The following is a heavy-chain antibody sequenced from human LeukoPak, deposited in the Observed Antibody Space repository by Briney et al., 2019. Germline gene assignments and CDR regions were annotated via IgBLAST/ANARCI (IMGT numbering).Heavy chain of an antibody. CDR1: GFTFSSYS. CDR3: ARPTGIDSSGYPRVNWFDP. J-gene: IGHJ5*02. Sequence: GGSLRLSCAASGFTFSSYSMNWVRQAPGKGLEWVSNIGTSSTTIYYADSVKGRFTISRDNAKNSLYLQMNSLRAEDTAVYYCARPTGIDSSGYPRVNWFDPWGQGTLVTVSS. V-gene: IGHV3-48*01. D-gene: IGHD3-22*01. CDR2: IGTSSTTI.